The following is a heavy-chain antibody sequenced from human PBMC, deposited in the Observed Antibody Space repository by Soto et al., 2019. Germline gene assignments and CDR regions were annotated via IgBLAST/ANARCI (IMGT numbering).Heavy chain of an antibody. CDR2: ICYSGST. J-gene: IGHJ5*02. CDR3: ARILGAAGTIWFDP. V-gene: IGHV4-39*01. Sequence: QLQLQESGPGLVKPSETLSLTCTVSGGSISSSSYYWGWIRQPPGKGLEWIGSICYSGSTYYNPSLKSRVTISVDTSKNQFSLKLSSVTAADTAVYYGARILGAAGTIWFDPWGQGTLVTVSS. CDR1: GGSISSSSYY. D-gene: IGHD6-13*01.